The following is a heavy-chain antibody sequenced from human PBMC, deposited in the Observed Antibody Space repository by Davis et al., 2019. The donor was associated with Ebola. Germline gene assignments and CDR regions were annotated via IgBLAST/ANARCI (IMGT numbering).Heavy chain of an antibody. CDR1: GGSISSYY. CDR2: IYYSGST. V-gene: IGHV4-59*01. D-gene: IGHD1-26*01. Sequence: MPSETLSLTCTVSGGSISSYYWSWIRQPPGKGLEWIGYIYYSGSTNYNPSLKSRVTISVDTSKNQFSLKLSSVTAADTAVYYCARHTSGSYSSYFDYWGQGTTVTVSS. J-gene: IGHJ4*03. CDR3: ARHTSGSYSSYFDY.